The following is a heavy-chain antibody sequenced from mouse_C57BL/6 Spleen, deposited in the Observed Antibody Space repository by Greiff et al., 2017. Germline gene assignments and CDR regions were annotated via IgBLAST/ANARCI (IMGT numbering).Heavy chain of an antibody. Sequence: QVQLQQPGAELVMPGASVKLSCKASGYTFTSYWMHWVKQRPGQDLEWIGEIDPSDSYTNYNQKFKGKSTLTVDKSSSTAYMQLSSLTSEDSAVYYCARSHYYGSSYWYFDVWGTGTTVTVSS. CDR3: ARSHYYGSSYWYFDV. V-gene: IGHV1-69*01. CDR2: IDPSDSYT. D-gene: IGHD1-1*01. CDR1: GYTFTSYW. J-gene: IGHJ1*03.